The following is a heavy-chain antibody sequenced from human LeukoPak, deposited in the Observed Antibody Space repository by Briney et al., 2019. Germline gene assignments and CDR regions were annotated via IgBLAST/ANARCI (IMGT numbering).Heavy chain of an antibody. V-gene: IGHV4-34*01. J-gene: IGHJ4*02. Sequence: SQTLSLTCAVYGGSFSGYYWSWIRQPPGKGLEWIGEINHSGSTNYNPSLRSRVTISVDTSKNQFSLKLSSVTAADTAVYYYARGRGRWLQLTRYFDYWGQGTLVTVSS. CDR2: INHSGST. CDR3: ARGRGRWLQLTRYFDY. D-gene: IGHD5-24*01. CDR1: GGSFSGYY.